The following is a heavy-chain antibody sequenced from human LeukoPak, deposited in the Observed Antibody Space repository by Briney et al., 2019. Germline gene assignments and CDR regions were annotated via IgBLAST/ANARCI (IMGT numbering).Heavy chain of an antibody. V-gene: IGHV3-23*01. Sequence: GGSLRLSCAASGFTFSSYAMNWVRQAPGKGLEWVSAMSGSGGHTYYADSVKGRFTISRDNSKNTLYLQMNSLRAEDTAVYYCARDGYNWNHDYWGQGTLVTVSS. CDR1: GFTFSSYA. CDR2: MSGSGGHT. D-gene: IGHD1-20*01. CDR3: ARDGYNWNHDY. J-gene: IGHJ4*02.